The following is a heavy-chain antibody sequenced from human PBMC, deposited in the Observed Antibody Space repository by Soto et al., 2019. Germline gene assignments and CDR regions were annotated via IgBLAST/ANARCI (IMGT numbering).Heavy chain of an antibody. V-gene: IGHV1-18*01. CDR3: ARDSSSSGYYYGMDV. CDR1: NETLTTYG. Sequence: QVHLVQSGAEVKQPGASVKVSCKASNETLTTYGIIWVRQAPGQGLEWMGWVSGYSGHSSSAQEFQDRVIMTTDTSTNTAYMELRSLTSDDSAVYFCARDSSSSGYYYGMDVWGQGTTVTVSS. D-gene: IGHD6-6*01. J-gene: IGHJ6*02. CDR2: VSGYSGHS.